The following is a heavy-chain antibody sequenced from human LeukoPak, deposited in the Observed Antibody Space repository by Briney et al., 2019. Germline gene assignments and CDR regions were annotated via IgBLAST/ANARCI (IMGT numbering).Heavy chain of an antibody. Sequence: GGSLRLSCAASGFTFSGYAMSWVRQAPGKGLEWVSGISDSGGSTYYADSVKGHLTISRDNSKKTLYLQMNSLRAEDTAVYYCAKSGVVRYYYYYYMDVWGKGTTVTVSS. V-gene: IGHV3-23*01. J-gene: IGHJ6*03. CDR3: AKSGVVRYYYYYYMDV. D-gene: IGHD3-22*01. CDR1: GFTFSGYA. CDR2: ISDSGGST.